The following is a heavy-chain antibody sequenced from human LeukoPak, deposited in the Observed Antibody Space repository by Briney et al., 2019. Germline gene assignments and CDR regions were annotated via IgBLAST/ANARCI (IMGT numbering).Heavy chain of an antibody. CDR1: GFTFSRYE. D-gene: IGHD6-19*01. CDR2: IGRSSNYI. J-gene: IGHJ5*02. V-gene: IGHV3-21*01. CDR3: VRDYSGWSNWFDP. Sequence: GGSLRLSCAASGFTFSRYEMNWVRQAPGKGLEWVSSIGRSSNYIYYADSVKGRFTISRDNAKNSLYLQMDSLRAEDTAVYYCVRDYSGWSNWFDPWGQGTLVTVSS.